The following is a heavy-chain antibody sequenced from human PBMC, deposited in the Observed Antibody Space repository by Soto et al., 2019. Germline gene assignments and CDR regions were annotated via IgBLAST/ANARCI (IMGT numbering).Heavy chain of an antibody. Sequence: GGSLRLSCAASGFTFSSYAMSWVRQAPGKGLEWVSAISGSGGSTYYADSVKGRFTISRDNSKNTLYLQMNSLRAEDTAVYYCAKVGGELWFGELSYWGQRTLVTVSS. D-gene: IGHD3-10*01. J-gene: IGHJ4*02. V-gene: IGHV3-23*01. CDR1: GFTFSSYA. CDR3: AKVGGELWFGELSY. CDR2: ISGSGGST.